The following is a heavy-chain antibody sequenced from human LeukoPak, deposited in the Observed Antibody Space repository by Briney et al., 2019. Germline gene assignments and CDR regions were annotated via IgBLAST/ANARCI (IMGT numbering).Heavy chain of an antibody. CDR1: GYSISRGYY. J-gene: IGHJ4*02. D-gene: IGHD3-10*01. V-gene: IGHV4-38-2*01. CDR2: IYHTGST. Sequence: PSETLSLTCGVSGYSISRGYYWAWLRPPPGKGLEWIGTIYHTGSTYYTPSLGCRVTISVDTSKNEFSLNLSSVTAADTAVYYCARAGWIITSGIDYWGPGALVTVSS. CDR3: ARAGWIITSGIDY.